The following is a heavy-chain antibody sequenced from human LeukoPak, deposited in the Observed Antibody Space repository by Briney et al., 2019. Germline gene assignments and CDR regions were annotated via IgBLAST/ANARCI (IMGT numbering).Heavy chain of an antibody. Sequence: GGSLRLSCAASGFTFSSYWMHWVRQDPGKGLVWVSRINSDGSSTSYADSVKGRFTISRDNAKNTLYLQMNSLRAEDAAVYYWARGSRIAAAAQGYWGQGTLVTVSS. CDR2: INSDGSST. D-gene: IGHD6-13*01. CDR1: GFTFSSYW. V-gene: IGHV3-74*01. J-gene: IGHJ4*02. CDR3: ARGSRIAAAAQGY.